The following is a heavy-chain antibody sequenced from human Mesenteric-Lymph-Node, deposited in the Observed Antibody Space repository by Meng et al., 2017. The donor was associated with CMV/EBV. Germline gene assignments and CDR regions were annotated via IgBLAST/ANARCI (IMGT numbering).Heavy chain of an antibody. V-gene: IGHV4-34*01. D-gene: IGHD4-23*01. J-gene: IGHJ4*02. Sequence: QVPLQQWGAGLLKPSETLSRTWAVYGVSFSGYYWSWIRQPPGKGLEWIGEINHSGSTNYNPSLKSRVTISVDTSKNQFSLKLSSVTAADAAVYYCARHQRWLKSEGGFNYWGQGTLVTVSS. CDR3: ARHQRWLKSEGGFNY. CDR1: GVSFSGYY. CDR2: INHSGST.